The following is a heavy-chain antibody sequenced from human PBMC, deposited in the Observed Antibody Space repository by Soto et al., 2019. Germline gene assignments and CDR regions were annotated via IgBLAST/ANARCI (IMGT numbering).Heavy chain of an antibody. V-gene: IGHV3-48*02. CDR3: ARDLSYAFDY. CDR2: IRIDSNHI. D-gene: IGHD1-26*01. Sequence: EVQLVESGGGLVQPGGSLRLSCAASGFIFTSYSMNWVRQAPGKVLEWLSYIRIDSNHIGYADSVRGRFTISSDIAKNSLYLKMNSLRDEDTAVDYCARDLSYAFDYWGQGTLVTVSS. CDR1: GFIFTSYS. J-gene: IGHJ4*02.